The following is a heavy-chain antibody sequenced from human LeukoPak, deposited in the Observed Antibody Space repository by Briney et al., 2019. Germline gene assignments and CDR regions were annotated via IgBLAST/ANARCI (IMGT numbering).Heavy chain of an antibody. CDR3: ARDVFTMVRGALGY. V-gene: IGHV1-3*01. CDR1: GYTFTSYA. J-gene: IGHJ4*02. D-gene: IGHD3-10*01. CDR2: INAGNGNT. Sequence: ASVKVSCKASGYTFTSYAMHWVRQAPGQRLEWMGWINAGNGNTKYSQKFQGRVTITRDTSASTAYMELSSLRSEDTAVYYCARDVFTMVRGALGYWGQGTLVTVSS.